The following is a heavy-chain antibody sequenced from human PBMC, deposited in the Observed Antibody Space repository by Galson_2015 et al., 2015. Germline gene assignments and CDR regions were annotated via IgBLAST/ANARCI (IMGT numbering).Heavy chain of an antibody. Sequence: SVKVSCKASGYTFTSYGISWVRQAPGQGLEWMGWISVYNDNTNSAQKLQGRVTMTTDTFTSTAYMELRSLRSDDTAVYYCARLAYCSGGSCSYHGMDVWGQGTTVTVS. D-gene: IGHD2-15*01. CDR1: GYTFTSYG. CDR3: ARLAYCSGGSCSYHGMDV. J-gene: IGHJ6*02. V-gene: IGHV1-18*01. CDR2: ISVYNDNT.